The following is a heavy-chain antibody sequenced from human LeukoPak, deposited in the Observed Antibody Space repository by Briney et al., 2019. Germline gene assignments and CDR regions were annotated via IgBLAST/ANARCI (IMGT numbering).Heavy chain of an antibody. V-gene: IGHV4-59*01. J-gene: IGHJ4*02. CDR2: MYSGGTT. D-gene: IGHD3-22*01. Sequence: SKTLSLTCTVSDGSINGYYWSWIRQPPGKGLDWIGYMYSGGTTNYSPSLKSRVTISVDTSKNQFSLKLSSVTAADTAVYYCARVDSSGYSPDYWGQGTLVTVSS. CDR3: ARVDSSGYSPDY. CDR1: DGSINGYY.